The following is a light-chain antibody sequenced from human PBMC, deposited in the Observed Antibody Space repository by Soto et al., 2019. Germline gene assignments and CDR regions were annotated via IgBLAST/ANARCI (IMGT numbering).Light chain of an antibody. CDR1: SSDVGSYNL. Sequence: QSALTQPASVSGSPGQSITISCTGTSSDVGSYNLVSWYQHHPGKALKVMIYEGSKRPSGVSNRFSGSKSGNTASLTISGLQAEDEADYYCCSYAGSSTWVFGGGTQLTVL. CDR2: EGS. CDR3: CSYAGSSTWV. V-gene: IGLV2-23*01. J-gene: IGLJ2*01.